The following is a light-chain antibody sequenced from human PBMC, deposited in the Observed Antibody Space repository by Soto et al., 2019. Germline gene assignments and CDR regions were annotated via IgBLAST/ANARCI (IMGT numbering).Light chain of an antibody. CDR2: DVS. CDR3: SSCTSSSYV. V-gene: IGLV2-14*01. Sequence: QSALTQPASVSGSPGQSITISCTGTSSDVGGYNYVSWYQQHPGKAPKLMIYDVSNRPSGVSNRFSGSKSGNTASLTISGLQAEDEADYYCSSCTSSSYVFGTGTKLTVL. CDR1: SSDVGGYNY. J-gene: IGLJ1*01.